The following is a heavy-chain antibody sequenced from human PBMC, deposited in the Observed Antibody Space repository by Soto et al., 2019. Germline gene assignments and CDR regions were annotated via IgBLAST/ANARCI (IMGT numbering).Heavy chain of an antibody. Sequence: SGPTMVNPTQTLTLTCTFSGFSLSTSGMCVSWIRQPPGKALEWLALIDWDDDKYYSTSLKTRLTISKDTSKNQVVLTMTNMDPVDTATYYCARSLSSGWYKGMDVWGQGTTVTVSS. CDR1: GFSLSTSGMC. D-gene: IGHD6-19*01. CDR2: IDWDDDK. CDR3: ARSLSSGWYKGMDV. V-gene: IGHV2-70*01. J-gene: IGHJ6*02.